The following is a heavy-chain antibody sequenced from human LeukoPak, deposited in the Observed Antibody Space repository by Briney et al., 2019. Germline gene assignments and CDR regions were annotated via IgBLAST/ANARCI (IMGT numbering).Heavy chain of an antibody. V-gene: IGHV4-39*02. CDR2: IYYSGST. CDR1: GGSISSSSYC. J-gene: IGHJ4*02. Sequence: SETLSLTCTVSGGSISSSSYCWGWIRQPPGKGLEWIGSIYYSGSTYYNPSLKSRVTISVDTSKNQFPLKLSSVTAADTAVYYCVRDGYNPIDYWGQGTLVTVSS. D-gene: IGHD5-24*01. CDR3: VRDGYNPIDY.